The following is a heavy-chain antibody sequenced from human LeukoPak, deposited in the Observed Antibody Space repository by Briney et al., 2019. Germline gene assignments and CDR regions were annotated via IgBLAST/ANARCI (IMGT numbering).Heavy chain of an antibody. D-gene: IGHD2-2*01. V-gene: IGHV3-21*01. J-gene: IGHJ4*02. CDR2: ISSSSSYI. Sequence: PGGSLRLSCAASGFTFSSYSMNWVRQAPGKGLEWVSSISSSSSYIYYADSVKGRFTISRDNAKNSLYLQMNSLRAEDTAVCYCAREQVVVVPAALDYWGQGTLVTVSS. CDR1: GFTFSSYS. CDR3: AREQVVVVPAALDY.